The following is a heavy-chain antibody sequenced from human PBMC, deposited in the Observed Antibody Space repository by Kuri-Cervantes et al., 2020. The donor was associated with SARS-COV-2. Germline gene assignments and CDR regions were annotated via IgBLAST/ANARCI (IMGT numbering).Heavy chain of an antibody. Sequence: GGSLRLSCAASGFTFSSYEMNWVRQAPGKGLEWVSYISSSGSTIYYADSVKGRFTISRDNSKNMVYLQMNGLRPGDTGDTAIYYCAKSVDVAGFHLDYWGRGTLVTVSS. CDR2: ISSSGSTI. CDR3: AKSVDVAGFHLDY. J-gene: IGHJ4*02. D-gene: IGHD6-19*01. CDR1: GFTFSSYE. V-gene: IGHV3-48*03.